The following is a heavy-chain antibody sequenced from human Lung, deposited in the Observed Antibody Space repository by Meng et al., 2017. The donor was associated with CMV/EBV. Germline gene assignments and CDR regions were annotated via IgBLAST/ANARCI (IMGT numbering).Heavy chain of an antibody. D-gene: IGHD3-3*01. CDR1: TSYW. Sequence: TSYWIGWVRQMPGKGLEWMGIIYPGDSDTRYSPSFQGQVTISADKSISTAYLQWSSLKASDTAMYYCARQYYDFWSGYSDYYYGMDVWGQGTTVTVSS. J-gene: IGHJ6*02. CDR2: IYPGDSDT. CDR3: ARQYYDFWSGYSDYYYGMDV. V-gene: IGHV5-51*01.